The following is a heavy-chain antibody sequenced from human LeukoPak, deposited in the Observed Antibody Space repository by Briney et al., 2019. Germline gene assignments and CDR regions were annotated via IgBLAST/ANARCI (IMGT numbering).Heavy chain of an antibody. D-gene: IGHD3-22*01. CDR2: ISEDGGAR. CDR1: GFTFSAYA. J-gene: IGHJ4*02. CDR3: AKESLPHRGYYFDS. Sequence: GGSLRLSCAASGFTFSAYAMSWVRQAPGKGLEWVSAISEDGGARLYADSVKGRFTISRDNSENTVSLQVNSLTAGDTAVYFCAKESLPHRGYYFDSWGRGTLITVSS. V-gene: IGHV3-23*01.